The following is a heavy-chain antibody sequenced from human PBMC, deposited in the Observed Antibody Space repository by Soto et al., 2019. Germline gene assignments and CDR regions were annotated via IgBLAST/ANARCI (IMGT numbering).Heavy chain of an antibody. D-gene: IGHD1-26*01. V-gene: IGHV4-39*02. Sequence: QLQESGPGLVKPSETLSLTCTVSGVFISSGSYFWGWIRQPPGKGLEWIGSTHSSGGTYYHPSLKTRLPISGDQSKNTVSQRLNYVTSAATAVYYCAKLKVGATRDTDVDSCGQGKLVTGSS. J-gene: IGHJ4*02. CDR1: GVFISSGSYF. CDR2: THSSGGT. CDR3: AKLKVGATRDTDVDS.